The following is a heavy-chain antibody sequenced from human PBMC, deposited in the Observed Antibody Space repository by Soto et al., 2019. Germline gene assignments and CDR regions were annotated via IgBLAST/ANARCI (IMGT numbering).Heavy chain of an antibody. D-gene: IGHD3-22*01. V-gene: IGHV3-15*07. CDR2: IKSKTDGGTT. CDR1: GFTFSNAW. J-gene: IGHJ4*01. Sequence: PGGSLRLSCAASGFTFSNAWINWVRQAPGKGLEWVGRIKSKTDGGTTDYAAPVKGRFAISRDDSKNMVYLEMNSLKTEDTAVYYCTTDSYITMIVVRFDYWGRGTLVTVSS. CDR3: TTDSYITMIVVRFDY.